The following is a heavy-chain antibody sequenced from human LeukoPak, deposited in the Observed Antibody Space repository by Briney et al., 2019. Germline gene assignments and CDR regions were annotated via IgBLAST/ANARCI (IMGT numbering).Heavy chain of an antibody. Sequence: GGSRILSCSASGFKGRSNYMSWRRKVTEKGLEWVSVIYSGGSTYYADSVKGRFTISRDNSKNTLYLQMNSLRAEDTAVYYCARGPCITMVRGVICSGMDVWGQGTTVTVSS. D-gene: IGHD3-10*01. CDR2: IYSGGST. CDR1: GFKGRSNY. J-gene: IGHJ6*02. V-gene: IGHV3-66*01. CDR3: ARGPCITMVRGVICSGMDV.